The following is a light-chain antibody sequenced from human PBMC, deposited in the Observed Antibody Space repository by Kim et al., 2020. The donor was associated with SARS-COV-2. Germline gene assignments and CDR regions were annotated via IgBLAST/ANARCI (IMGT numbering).Light chain of an antibody. J-gene: IGKJ2*01. CDR1: QSVSDN. V-gene: IGKV3-15*01. Sequence: EIVMTQSPATLSVSPGERATLSCRASQSVSDNLAWYQQKPGQAPRLLISGASTRATGIPARFSGSGSGTEFTLTISSLQSEDFAVYYCQQYNKWPYTFGQGTKLEI. CDR2: GAS. CDR3: QQYNKWPYT.